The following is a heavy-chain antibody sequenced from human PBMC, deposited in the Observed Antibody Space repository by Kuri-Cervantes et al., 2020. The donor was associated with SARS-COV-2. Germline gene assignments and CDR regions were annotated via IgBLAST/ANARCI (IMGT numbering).Heavy chain of an antibody. CDR1: GFSLSTSGMC. V-gene: IGHV2-70*11. J-gene: IGHJ4*02. D-gene: IGHD4-11*01. Sequence: SGPTLVKPTQTLTLTCTFSGFSLSTSGMCASWIRQPPGKALEWLARIDWDDDKYYSTSLETRLTISKDTSKNQVVLTMTNVDPVDTATYYCARVQATTVIADFWGQGTLVTVSS. CDR3: ARVQATTVIADF. CDR2: IDWDDDK.